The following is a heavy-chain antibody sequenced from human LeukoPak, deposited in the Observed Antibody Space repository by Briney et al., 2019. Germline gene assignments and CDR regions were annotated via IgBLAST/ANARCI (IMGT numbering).Heavy chain of an antibody. Sequence: GGSLRLSCAASGFTFSSYAMTWVRQAPGEGLQWVSDISGSGSSAYYADSVRGRFTIPRDNSENTLYLQMNSLRAEDTAVYFCAKSRSGSANWALQIFDNWGQGTLVTVSS. V-gene: IGHV3-23*01. CDR2: ISGSGSSA. D-gene: IGHD1-1*01. CDR3: AKSRSGSANWALQIFDN. J-gene: IGHJ4*02. CDR1: GFTFSSYA.